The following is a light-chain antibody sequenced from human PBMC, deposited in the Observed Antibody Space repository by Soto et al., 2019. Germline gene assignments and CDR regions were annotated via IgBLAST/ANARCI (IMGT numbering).Light chain of an antibody. CDR3: QQYGTSPYA. Sequence: EIVLTQSPGTLSLSPGDRATLSCRASQTVTTNYLAWYQQKPGQAPRLLIYSASTRATGIPDRFSGSGSGTDFTLTISRLEPEDLAAYYCQQYGTSPYAFGQGTKLEIK. CDR1: QTVTTNY. V-gene: IGKV3-20*01. J-gene: IGKJ2*01. CDR2: SAS.